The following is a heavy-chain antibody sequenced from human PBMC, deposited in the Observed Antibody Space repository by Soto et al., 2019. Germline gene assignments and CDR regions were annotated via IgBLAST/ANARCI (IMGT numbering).Heavy chain of an antibody. CDR2: IFSSGST. D-gene: IGHD5-12*01. CDR3: AREVIGGYAGYDSDY. V-gene: IGHV4-31*03. CDR1: GGSISSAGYS. Sequence: QVQLQESGPGLVKPSQTLSLTCTVSGGSISSAGYSWSWIRQHPGKGLEWIGYIFSSGSTYHNPSLKSRVTISVDTSKNQFSLNLSSVTVADTAVYYCAREVIGGYAGYDSDYWGQGTLVTVSS. J-gene: IGHJ4*02.